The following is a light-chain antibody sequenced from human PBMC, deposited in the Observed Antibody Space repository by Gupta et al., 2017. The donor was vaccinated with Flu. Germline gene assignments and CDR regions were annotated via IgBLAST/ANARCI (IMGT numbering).Light chain of an antibody. CDR1: SSNIGSNT. CDR3: APWDDSLNGWV. V-gene: IGLV1-44*01. Sequence: QSVLTQPLSASGTPGQRVTISCSGSSSNIGSNTVNWYQQLPGTAPKLIIYSNNQRPSGVPDRFSGSKSGTSASLAISGLQSEDEADCYCAPWDDSLNGWVFGGGTKLTVL. CDR2: SNN. J-gene: IGLJ3*02.